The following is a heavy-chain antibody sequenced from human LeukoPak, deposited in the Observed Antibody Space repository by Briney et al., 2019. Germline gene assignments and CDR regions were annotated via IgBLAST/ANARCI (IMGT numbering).Heavy chain of an antibody. D-gene: IGHD3-22*01. CDR1: GFTFSSYA. Sequence: PGGSLRLSCAASGFTFSSYAMSWVRQAPGKGMEWLSSVSGSGGTIYYTASVKGRFTISRDNSKDTLYLQMNSLRAEDTAVYYCAKDLGNDYYSYYFDYRGKGTQVTVSS. CDR3: AKDLGNDYYSYYFDY. J-gene: IGHJ4*02. V-gene: IGHV3-23*01. CDR2: VSGSGGTI.